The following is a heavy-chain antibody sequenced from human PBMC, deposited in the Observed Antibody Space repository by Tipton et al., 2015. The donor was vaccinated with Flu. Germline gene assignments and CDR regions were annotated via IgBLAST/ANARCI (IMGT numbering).Heavy chain of an antibody. J-gene: IGHJ4*02. V-gene: IGHV3-23*01. D-gene: IGHD5-12*01. CDR3: AKVIPDIVAGLDY. CDR2: IRGSSGRGAGT. Sequence: GSLRLSCAASGFTFARYAMSWVRQAPGKGLEWVSSIRGSSGRGAGTYYADSVKGRFSISRDNSKNTLYLQMNSLRADDTAIYYCAKVIPDIVAGLDYWGQGTLVTVSS. CDR1: GFTFARYA.